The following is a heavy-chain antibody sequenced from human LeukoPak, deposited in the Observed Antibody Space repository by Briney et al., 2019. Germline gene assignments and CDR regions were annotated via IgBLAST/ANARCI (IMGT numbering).Heavy chain of an antibody. D-gene: IGHD3-10*01. CDR1: GYTFTSYD. Sequence: ASVKVSCKASGYTFTSYDINWVRQATRQGLEWMGWMNPNSGNTGYAQKFQGRVTMTRNTSISTAYMELSSLRSEDTAVYYCARKMHLYGSGSYFVYWGQGTLVTVSS. CDR3: ARKMHLYGSGSYFVY. V-gene: IGHV1-8*01. J-gene: IGHJ4*02. CDR2: MNPNSGNT.